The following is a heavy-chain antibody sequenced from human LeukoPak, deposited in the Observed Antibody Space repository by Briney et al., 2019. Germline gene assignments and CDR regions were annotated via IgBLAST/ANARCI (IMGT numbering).Heavy chain of an antibody. CDR3: ARGLGWLHS. J-gene: IGHJ5*02. Sequence: GGSLRLSCAASGFTFSGYWMMWVRQTPGKGLEWVANIKQDGSVKQYVDSVKGRFTISRDNAKNSLFLQMNSLRAEDTAVYYCARGLGWLHSWGQGTLVTVSS. D-gene: IGHD3/OR15-3a*01. V-gene: IGHV3-7*01. CDR2: IKQDGSVK. CDR1: GFTFSGYW.